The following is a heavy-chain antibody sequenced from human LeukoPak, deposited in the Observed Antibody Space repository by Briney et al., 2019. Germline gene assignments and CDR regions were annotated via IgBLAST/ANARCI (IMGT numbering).Heavy chain of an antibody. CDR2: INHSGST. CDR1: GGSFSGYY. J-gene: IGHJ3*02. V-gene: IGHV4-34*01. CDR3: AYPHLHDAFDI. Sequence: SETLSLTCAVYGGSFSGYYWSWIRQPPGKGLEWIGEINHSGSTNYNPSLKSRVTISVDTSKNQFSLKPSSVTAADTAVYYCAYPHLHDAFDIWGQGTMVTVSS.